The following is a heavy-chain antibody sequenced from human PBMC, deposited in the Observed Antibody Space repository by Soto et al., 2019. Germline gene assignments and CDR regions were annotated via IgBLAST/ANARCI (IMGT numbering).Heavy chain of an antibody. D-gene: IGHD3-22*01. CDR2: IYYTGST. Sequence: QVQLQESGPGLVKPSQTLSLICTVSGGSINSGGYYWSWIRQLPGKGLEWIGYIYYTGSTYYNPSLKSRITISVDTSANQFSLKLSSVTAADTAIYFCARVFKTMSFYYGMGVWGQGTAVAVSS. V-gene: IGHV4-31*03. J-gene: IGHJ6*02. CDR1: GGSINSGGYY. CDR3: ARVFKTMSFYYGMGV.